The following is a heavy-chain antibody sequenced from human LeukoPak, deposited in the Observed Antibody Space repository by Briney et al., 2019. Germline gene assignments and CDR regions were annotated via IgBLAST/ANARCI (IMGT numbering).Heavy chain of an antibody. CDR2: IYTSGST. D-gene: IGHD3-3*01. V-gene: IGHV4-4*07. CDR1: GGSISSYY. CDR3: ARDPTKIFGAVSVSGRNWFDP. J-gene: IGHJ5*02. Sequence: SETLSLTCTVSGGSISSYYWSWIRQPAGKGLEWIGRIYTSGSTNYNPSLKSRVTMSVDTSKNQFSLKLSSVTAADTAVYYCARDPTKIFGAVSVSGRNWFDPWGQGTLVTVSS.